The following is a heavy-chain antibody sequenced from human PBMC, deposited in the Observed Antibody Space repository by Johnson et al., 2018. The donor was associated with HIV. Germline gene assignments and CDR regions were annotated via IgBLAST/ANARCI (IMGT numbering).Heavy chain of an antibody. V-gene: IGHV3-7*01. CDR3: AKVGAMVVTPRGEAFDI. Sequence: MLLVESGGGVVQPGRSLRLSCVASGFTFNNYDMDWVRQAPGKGLEWVANIKQDGSEKYYVDSVKGRFTISRDNAKNSLYLQMNSLRAEDTSVYYCAKVGAMVVTPRGEAFDIWGQGTMVTVSS. CDR1: GFTFNNYD. D-gene: IGHD4-23*01. J-gene: IGHJ3*02. CDR2: IKQDGSEK.